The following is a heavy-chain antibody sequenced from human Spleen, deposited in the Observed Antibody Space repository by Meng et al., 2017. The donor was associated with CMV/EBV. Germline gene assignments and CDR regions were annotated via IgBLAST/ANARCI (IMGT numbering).Heavy chain of an antibody. CDR3: ARDESLIGATGPRRYVHH. J-gene: IGHJ1*01. D-gene: IGHD6-13*01. V-gene: IGHV3-21*01. Sequence: TFSMNWVRQAPGKGLEWVSSISSSSNYIYYADSVKGRFTISRDDAKNSLYLQMNSLRDEDTALYFCARDESLIGATGPRRYVHHWGQGTLVTVSS. CDR1: TFS. CDR2: ISSSSNYI.